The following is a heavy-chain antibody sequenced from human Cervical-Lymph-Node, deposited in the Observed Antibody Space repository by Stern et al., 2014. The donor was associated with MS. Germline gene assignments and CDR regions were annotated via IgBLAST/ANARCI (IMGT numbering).Heavy chain of an antibody. CDR2: IYWDDQK. CDR3: AHRTAGPFDY. V-gene: IGHV2-5*02. CDR1: GFSLSTSGLG. Sequence: QVTLRESGPALVKPTQTLTLTCTFSGFSLSTSGLGVGWIRQPPGEALEWLAYIYWDDQKRYSPSLKSRLTITEDTSKNQVVLTLTNVDPVDTATYYCAHRTAGPFDYWGQGTLVTVSS. J-gene: IGHJ4*02.